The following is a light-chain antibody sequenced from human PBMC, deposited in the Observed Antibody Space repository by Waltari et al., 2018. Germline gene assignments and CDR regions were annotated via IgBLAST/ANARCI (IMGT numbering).Light chain of an antibody. Sequence: QSGLTQPPSVSAAPGQQVTISCSGTSSNIGKNPVFWYQQLPGTAPKLLIYDNNERPSGIPDRFSGSKAGTSATLGITGLQTGDEADFYCASWDSSLRAGVFGGGTKLTVL. CDR3: ASWDSSLRAGV. CDR1: SSNIGKNP. V-gene: IGLV1-51*01. CDR2: DNN. J-gene: IGLJ3*02.